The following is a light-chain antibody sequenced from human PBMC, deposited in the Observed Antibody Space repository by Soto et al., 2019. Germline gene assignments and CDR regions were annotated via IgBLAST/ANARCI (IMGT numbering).Light chain of an antibody. CDR1: QSVSNN. J-gene: IGKJ2*01. V-gene: IGKV3-15*01. CDR3: QQYNNWPYT. Sequence: EVVMTQSPATLSVSPGERATLSCRASQSVSNNLAWYQQKPGQAPRLLIYGASTRATGIPARFSGSGSGTEFTLTISSLQSEDIAVYYCQQYNNWPYTFGQGTKVEIK. CDR2: GAS.